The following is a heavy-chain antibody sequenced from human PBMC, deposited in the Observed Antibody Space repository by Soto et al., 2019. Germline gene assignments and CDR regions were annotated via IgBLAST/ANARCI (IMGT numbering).Heavy chain of an antibody. CDR2: IYYSGST. CDR3: ARDPSDVGPYYDFWSGHLRAGYYGMDV. CDR1: GGSISSGGYY. J-gene: IGHJ6*02. V-gene: IGHV4-31*03. D-gene: IGHD3-3*01. Sequence: QVQLQESGPGLVKPSQTLSLTCTVSGGSISSGGYYWSWIRQHPGKGLEWIGYIYYSGSTYYNPSLKSRVTISVDTSKNQFSLKLSSVTAADTAVYYCARDPSDVGPYYDFWSGHLRAGYYGMDVWGQGTTVTVSS.